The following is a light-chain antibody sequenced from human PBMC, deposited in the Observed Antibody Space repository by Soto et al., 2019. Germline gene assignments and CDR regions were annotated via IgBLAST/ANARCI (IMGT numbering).Light chain of an antibody. CDR2: AAS. J-gene: IGKJ4*01. CDR3: QQYGKRPPNLS. V-gene: IGKV3-15*01. Sequence: EIVMTQSPATLSVSPGERATLSCRASQSVSTNLAWYQQKPGQAPRLLIYAASVRATGIPGRFSGSGSGTEFTLTISSLQSEDSAVYYCQQYGKRPPNLSFGGGTKVEIK. CDR1: QSVSTN.